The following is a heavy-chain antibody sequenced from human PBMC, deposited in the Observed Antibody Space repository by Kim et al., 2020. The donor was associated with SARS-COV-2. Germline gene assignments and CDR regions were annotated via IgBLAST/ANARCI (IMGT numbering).Heavy chain of an antibody. Sequence: SETLSLTCTVSGGSISSGDSCWSWIRQHPGKGLEWIGYIYYSGTTSYNPSLKGRVAISVDTSKNQLSLKLTSVTAADTAVYYCARASSAAEFDFWGQGTL. CDR2: IYYSGTT. J-gene: IGHJ4*02. CDR1: GGSISSGDSC. D-gene: IGHD2-2*01. CDR3: ARASSAAEFDF. V-gene: IGHV4-31*03.